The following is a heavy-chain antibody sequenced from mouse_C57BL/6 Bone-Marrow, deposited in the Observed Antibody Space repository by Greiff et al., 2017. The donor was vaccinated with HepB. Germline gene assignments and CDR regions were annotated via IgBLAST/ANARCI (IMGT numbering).Heavy chain of an antibody. Sequence: QVQLQQPGAELVKPGASVKMSCKASGYTFTSYWITWVKQRPGQGLEWIGDIYPGSGSTNYNEKFKSKATLTVDTSSSTAYMQLSSLTSEDSAVYYCAREGLCLWYFDVWGTGTTVTVSS. CDR2: IYPGSGST. CDR3: AREGLCLWYFDV. CDR1: GYTFTSYW. V-gene: IGHV1-55*01. J-gene: IGHJ1*03. D-gene: IGHD1-1*02.